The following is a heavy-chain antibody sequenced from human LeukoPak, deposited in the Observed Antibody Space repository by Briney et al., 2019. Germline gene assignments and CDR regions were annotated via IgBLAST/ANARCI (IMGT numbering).Heavy chain of an antibody. J-gene: IGHJ4*02. CDR1: GYTFTNYA. D-gene: IGHD3-3*01. Sequence: ASVRVSCKASGYTFTNYAMQWVRQAPGQRLEWMGWINAGNGNTRYSQRFQGRVTITRDTSASTVYMEVTSLRSEDTAVYYCARGIWSRTVSSYYLDYWGQGTLVTVSS. CDR2: INAGNGNT. V-gene: IGHV1-3*01. CDR3: ARGIWSRTVSSYYLDY.